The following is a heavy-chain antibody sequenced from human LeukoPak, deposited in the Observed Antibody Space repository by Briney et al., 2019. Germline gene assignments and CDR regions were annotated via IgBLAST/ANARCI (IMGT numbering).Heavy chain of an antibody. J-gene: IGHJ2*01. CDR2: IIPIFGTA. V-gene: IGHV1-69*05. Sequence: SVKVSCKASGGTFSSYAISWVRQAPGQGLEWMGGIIPIFGTANYAQKFQGRVTITTDESTSTAYMELSSPRSEDTAVYYCARGVDIVATPYYWYFDLWGRGTLVTVSS. D-gene: IGHD5-12*01. CDR1: GGTFSSYA. CDR3: ARGVDIVATPYYWYFDL.